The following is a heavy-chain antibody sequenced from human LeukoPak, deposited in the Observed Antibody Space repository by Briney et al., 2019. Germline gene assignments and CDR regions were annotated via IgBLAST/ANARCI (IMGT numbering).Heavy chain of an antibody. CDR2: IYPSGDT. CDR3: ARVVRKATVTTMYYYMDV. Sequence: SETLSLTCSVSGGSISNDHYFWNWIRRTAGKGLEWIGRIYPSGDTDYNSSLRSRVTISIDSSKNQFSLKLGSVSAADTAVYYCARVVRKATVTTMYYYMDVWGKGTTVTVSS. V-gene: IGHV4-61*02. CDR1: GGSISNDHYF. J-gene: IGHJ6*03. D-gene: IGHD4-17*01.